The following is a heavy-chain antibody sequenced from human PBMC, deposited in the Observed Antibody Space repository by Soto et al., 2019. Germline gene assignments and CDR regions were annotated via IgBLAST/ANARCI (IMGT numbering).Heavy chain of an antibody. V-gene: IGHV3-30*18. D-gene: IGHD3-22*01. CDR2: ISYDGSNK. J-gene: IGHJ4*02. CDR3: AKDTRQLYYYDSSGYFDY. Sequence: PGGSLRLSCAASGFTFSSYGMHWVRQAPGKGLEWVAVISYDGSNKYYADSVKGRFTISRDNSKNTLYLQMNSLRAEDTAVYYCAKDTRQLYYYDSSGYFDYWGQGTLVTVSS. CDR1: GFTFSSYG.